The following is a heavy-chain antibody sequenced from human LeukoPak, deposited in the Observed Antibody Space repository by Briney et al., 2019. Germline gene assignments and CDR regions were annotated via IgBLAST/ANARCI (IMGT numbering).Heavy chain of an antibody. CDR1: GRSFSGYY. CDR3: ARDHNYDSSGYFLYY. V-gene: IGHV4-34*01. Sequence: SETLSLTCAVYGRSFSGYYWNWIRQPPGKGLEWIGEINHSGNTNYNPSLKSRVTMSVDTSKNQFSLRLSSVTAADTAVYYCARDHNYDSSGYFLYYWGQGTLVTVSS. J-gene: IGHJ4*02. D-gene: IGHD3-22*01. CDR2: INHSGNT.